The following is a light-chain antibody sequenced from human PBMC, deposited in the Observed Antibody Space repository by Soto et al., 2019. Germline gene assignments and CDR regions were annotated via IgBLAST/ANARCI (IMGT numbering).Light chain of an antibody. CDR3: LSYDSCLSGWV. V-gene: IGLV1-40*01. Sequence: QSVLTQPPSVSGAPGQRVTISCTGSSSNIGAGYDVHWYQQLPGTAPKLLIYGNSNRPSGVPDRFSGSKSGTSASLAITVLQAEDEADDYCLSYDSCLSGWVFGGGIQLTVL. J-gene: IGLJ7*01. CDR2: GNS. CDR1: SSNIGAGYD.